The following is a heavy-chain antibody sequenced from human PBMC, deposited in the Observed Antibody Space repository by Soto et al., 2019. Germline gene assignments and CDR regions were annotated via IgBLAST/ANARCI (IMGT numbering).Heavy chain of an antibody. J-gene: IGHJ4*02. CDR3: ARDQPGYSYGYGLGY. Sequence: LRLSCAASGFTFSSYAMHWVRQAPGKGLEWVAVISYDGSNKYYADSVKGRFTISRDNAKNSLYLQMNSLRAEDTAVYYCARDQPGYSYGYGLGYWGQGTLVTVSS. V-gene: IGHV3-30-3*01. CDR1: GFTFSSYA. CDR2: ISYDGSNK. D-gene: IGHD5-18*01.